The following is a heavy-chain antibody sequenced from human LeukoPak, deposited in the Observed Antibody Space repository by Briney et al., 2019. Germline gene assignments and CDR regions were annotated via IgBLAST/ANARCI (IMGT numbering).Heavy chain of an antibody. D-gene: IGHD3-22*01. V-gene: IGHV3-21*01. J-gene: IGHJ4*02. CDR1: GFTFSSYS. Sequence: GGCLRLSCAASGFTFSSYSINSVRQAPGKGLELVSSISSSSSYIYYADSVKGRFTISRDNAKNSLYLQMNSLRAEDTAVYYCARDGVAHYYDSSGYHDSWGQGTLVTVSS. CDR2: ISSSSSYI. CDR3: ARDGVAHYYDSSGYHDS.